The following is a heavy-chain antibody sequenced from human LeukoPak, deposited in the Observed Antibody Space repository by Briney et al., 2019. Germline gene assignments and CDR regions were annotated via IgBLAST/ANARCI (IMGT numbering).Heavy chain of an antibody. D-gene: IGHD1-26*01. CDR3: AKSISRFSGSFTFDY. V-gene: IGHV3-23*01. CDR1: GFTFSSYG. J-gene: IGHJ4*02. Sequence: GGSLRPSCAASGFTFSSYGMSWVRQAPGKGLEWVSAISGSGGSTYYADSVKGRFTISRDNSKNTLYLQMNSLRAEDTAVYYCAKSISRFSGSFTFDYWGQGTLVTVSS. CDR2: ISGSGGST.